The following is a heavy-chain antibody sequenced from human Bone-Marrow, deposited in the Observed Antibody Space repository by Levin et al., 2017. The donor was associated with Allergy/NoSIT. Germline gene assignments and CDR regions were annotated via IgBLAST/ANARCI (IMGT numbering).Heavy chain of an antibody. D-gene: IGHD3-9*01. V-gene: IGHV6-1*01. CDR2: TYYRSDWYN. CDR1: GDNVSSNSAA. Sequence: LRLSCAISGDNVSSNSAAWNWIRQCPSRGLEWLGRTYYRSDWYNDYAVSVKSRISINADTSKNQFSLHLNSVTPADTAVYYCAREGDWGYFDDPWGQGTLVTVSS. J-gene: IGHJ5*02. CDR3: AREGDWGYFDDP.